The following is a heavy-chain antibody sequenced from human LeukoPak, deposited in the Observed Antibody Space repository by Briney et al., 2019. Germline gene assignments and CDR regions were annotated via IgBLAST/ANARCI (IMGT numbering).Heavy chain of an antibody. CDR3: SRDGDLAPDVPFDY. CDR2: ISSSGSTK. J-gene: IGHJ4*02. D-gene: IGHD7-27*01. CDR1: GFTFSSYE. Sequence: GGSLRLSCAASGFTFSSYEMNWVHQAPGKGLEWVSYISSSGSTKYYVDSVKGRFTISRDNAKNSLYLQMNSLRAEDTAVYYCSRDGDLAPDVPFDYCGQGTLVTVSS. V-gene: IGHV3-48*03.